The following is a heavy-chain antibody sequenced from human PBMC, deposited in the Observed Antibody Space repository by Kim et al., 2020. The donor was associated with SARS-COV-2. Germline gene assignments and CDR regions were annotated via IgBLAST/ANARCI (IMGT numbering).Heavy chain of an antibody. Sequence: PRKSRVSISVDTSKNQFSLKLRSLTAADTAVYYCARQKGTSSYFYYYGLDVWGQGTTVTVSS. V-gene: IGHV4-59*08. J-gene: IGHJ6*02. D-gene: IGHD6-6*01. CDR3: ARQKGTSSYFYYYGLDV.